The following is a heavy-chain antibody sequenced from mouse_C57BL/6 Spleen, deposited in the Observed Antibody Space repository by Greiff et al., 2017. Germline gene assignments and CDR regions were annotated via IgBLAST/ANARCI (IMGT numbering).Heavy chain of an antibody. CDR3: ARRGGSSYDYAMDY. Sequence: EVQLQESGPVLVKPGASVKMSCKASGYTFTDYYMNWVKQSHGKSLEWIGVINPYNSGTSYNQKFKGKATLTVDKSSSTAYMELNSLTSEDSAVFYCARRGGSSYDYAMDYWGQGTSVTVSS. D-gene: IGHD1-1*01. CDR1: GYTFTDYY. CDR2: INPYNSGT. J-gene: IGHJ4*01. V-gene: IGHV1-19*01.